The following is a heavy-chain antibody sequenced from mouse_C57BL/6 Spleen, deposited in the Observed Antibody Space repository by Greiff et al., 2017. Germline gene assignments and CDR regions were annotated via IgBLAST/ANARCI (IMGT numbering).Heavy chain of an antibody. Sequence: VQLQQSGPELVKPGASVKISCKASGYSFTGYYMNWVKQSPEKSLEWIGEINPSTGGTTYNQKFKAKATLTVDKSSSTAYMPLKSLTSEDSAVYYCARWTYGSSYWYFDVWGTGTTVTVSS. CDR2: INPSTGGT. CDR3: ARWTYGSSYWYFDV. D-gene: IGHD1-1*01. J-gene: IGHJ1*03. V-gene: IGHV1-42*01. CDR1: GYSFTGYY.